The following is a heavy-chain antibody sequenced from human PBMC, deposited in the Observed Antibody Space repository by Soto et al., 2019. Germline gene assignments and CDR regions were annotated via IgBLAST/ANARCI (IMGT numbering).Heavy chain of an antibody. D-gene: IGHD1-1*01. Sequence: GGGLIPPGESLRLSCAAFGLTISGKKYVAWVRQAPGKGLEWVSALYDVDGSFYADSVKGRFTTSSDSSKTTVYLQMNDLRPDDTAVYYCATWHEREHAYDVWGQGTTVTVSS. J-gene: IGHJ3*01. CDR1: GLTISGKKY. V-gene: IGHV3-53*01. CDR3: ATWHEREHAYDV. CDR2: LYDVDGS.